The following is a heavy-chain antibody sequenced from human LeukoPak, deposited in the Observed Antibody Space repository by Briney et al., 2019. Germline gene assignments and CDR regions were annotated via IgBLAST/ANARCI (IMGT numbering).Heavy chain of an antibody. CDR2: ISSSSSYI. CDR1: GFTFSSYS. D-gene: IGHD6-13*01. Sequence: GGSLRLSCAASGFTFSSYSMNWVRQAPGKGVEWVSSISSSSSYIYYADSVKGRFTISRDNAKNSLYLQMNSLRAEDTAVYYCARDRSSSWYGGKRIDYWGQGTLVTVSS. J-gene: IGHJ4*02. V-gene: IGHV3-21*01. CDR3: ARDRSSSWYGGKRIDY.